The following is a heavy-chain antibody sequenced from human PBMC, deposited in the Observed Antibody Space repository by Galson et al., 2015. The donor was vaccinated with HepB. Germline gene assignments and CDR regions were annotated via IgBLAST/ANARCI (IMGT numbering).Heavy chain of an antibody. D-gene: IGHD1-1*01. CDR2: IIPIFGTA. CDR1: GGTFSSYA. J-gene: IGHJ6*03. CDR3: ARGETTGTTDYYYYMDV. V-gene: IGHV1-69*13. Sequence: SVKVSCKASGGTFSSYAISWVRQAPGQGLEWMGGIIPIFGTANYAQKFQGRVTITADESTSTAYMELSSLRSEDTAVYYCARGETTGTTDYYYYMDVWGKGTTVTVSS.